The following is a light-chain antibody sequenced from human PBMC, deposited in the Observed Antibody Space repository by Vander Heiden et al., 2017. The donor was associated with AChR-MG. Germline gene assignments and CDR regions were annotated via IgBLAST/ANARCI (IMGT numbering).Light chain of an antibody. CDR2: EVM. J-gene: IGLJ3*02. CDR3: SSYAASNAGV. Sequence: QSALTQPPSASGSPGQPVTISCTGTSNDVCGYNYVSWYQQPPGQAPKRVSYEVMTRPSGVPDRFSGSKSGNTASLTVSGLQAEDEADYYCSSYAASNAGVFGGGTKLTVL. V-gene: IGLV2-8*01. CDR1: SNDVCGYNY.